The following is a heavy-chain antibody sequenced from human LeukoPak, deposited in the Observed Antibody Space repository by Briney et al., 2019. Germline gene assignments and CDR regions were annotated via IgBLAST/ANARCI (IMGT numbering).Heavy chain of an antibody. CDR2: IIPIFGTA. CDR3: ARGVRSGGIAAAGTAYFDY. J-gene: IGHJ4*02. Sequence: SVKVSCKASGGAFSSYAISWVRQAPGQGLEWMGGIIPIFGTANYAQKFQGRVTITTDESTSTAYMELSSLRSEDTAVYYCARGVRSGGIAAAGTAYFDYWGQGTLVTVSS. D-gene: IGHD6-13*01. V-gene: IGHV1-69*05. CDR1: GGAFSSYA.